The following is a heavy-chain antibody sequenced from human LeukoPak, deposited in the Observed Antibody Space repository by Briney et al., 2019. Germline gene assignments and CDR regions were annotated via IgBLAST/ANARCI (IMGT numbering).Heavy chain of an antibody. D-gene: IGHD2-15*01. J-gene: IGHJ5*02. CDR2: IYYSGST. CDR3: ARECDCSGGSCYHNWFDP. V-gene: IGHV4-30-4*01. Sequence: PSQTLSLTCTVFGGSICSGDYYCSWIRQPPGRGLEWIGYIYYSGSTYYNPSLKSRVTISVDTSKNQFPLTLSSVTAADTAVYYCARECDCSGGSCYHNWFDPWGQGTLVTVSS. CDR1: GGSICSGDYY.